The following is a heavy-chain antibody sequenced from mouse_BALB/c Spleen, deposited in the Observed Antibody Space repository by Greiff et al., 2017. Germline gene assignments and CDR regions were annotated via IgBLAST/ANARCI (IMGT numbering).Heavy chain of an antibody. D-gene: IGHD2-4*01. Sequence: VQLQQSGPELVKAGASVKMSCKASGYTFTSYVMHWVKQKPGQGLEWIGYINPYNDGTKYNEKFKGKATLTSDKSSSTAYMELSSLTSEDSAVYYCARRYYDYEAWFAYWGQGTLVTVSA. V-gene: IGHV1-14*01. CDR2: INPYNDGT. CDR3: ARRYYDYEAWFAY. J-gene: IGHJ3*01. CDR1: GYTFTSYV.